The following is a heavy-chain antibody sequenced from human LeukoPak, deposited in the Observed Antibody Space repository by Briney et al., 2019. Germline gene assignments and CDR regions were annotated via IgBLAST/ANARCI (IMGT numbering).Heavy chain of an antibody. CDR3: ARDRAGFGGSGPIRFYGMDV. CDR1: GYTLTGYY. Sequence: ASVKVSCKASGYTLTGYYMHWVRQAPGQGLEWMGWINPNSGGTNYAQKFQGWVTMTRDTSISTAYMELSRLRSDDTAVYYCARDRAGFGGSGPIRFYGMDVWGQGTTVTVSS. J-gene: IGHJ6*02. V-gene: IGHV1-2*04. CDR2: INPNSGGT. D-gene: IGHD3-10*01.